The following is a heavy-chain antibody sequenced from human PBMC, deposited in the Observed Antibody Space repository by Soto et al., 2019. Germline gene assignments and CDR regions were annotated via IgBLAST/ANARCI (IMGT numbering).Heavy chain of an antibody. CDR1: GFTFSSYG. CDR3: AKSLRSMITSPPFDP. V-gene: IGHV3-30*18. D-gene: IGHD3-16*01. CDR2: ISYDGSNK. J-gene: IGHJ5*02. Sequence: QVQLVESGGGVVQPGRSLRLSCAASGFTFSSYGMHWVRQAPGKGLEWVAVISYDGSNKYYADSVKGRFTISRDNSKNTLYLQMNSLRAEDTAVDYCAKSLRSMITSPPFDPWGQGTLVTVSS.